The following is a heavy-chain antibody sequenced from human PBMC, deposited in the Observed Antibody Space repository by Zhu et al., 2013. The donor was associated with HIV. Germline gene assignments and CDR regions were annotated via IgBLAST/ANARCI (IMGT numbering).Heavy chain of an antibody. CDR1: GGTFSGYA. CDR2: IPPVSAIM. D-gene: IGHD5-18*01. V-gene: IGHV1-69*01. Sequence: QVQLVQSGAEVKKPGSSVKVSCKASGGTFSGYAMSWVRQAPGQGLEWMGGIPPVSAIMSYAQKFQGRMTITADESKTTAYMELSSLRSEDTAVYYCARSGYSYDTRLYYYYMDVWGKGTTVTVSS. J-gene: IGHJ6*03. CDR3: ARSGYSYDTRLYYYYMDV.